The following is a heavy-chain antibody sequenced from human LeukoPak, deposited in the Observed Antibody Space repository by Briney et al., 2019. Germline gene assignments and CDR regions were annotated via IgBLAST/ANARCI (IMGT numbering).Heavy chain of an antibody. J-gene: IGHJ5*02. CDR1: GFTFSGYS. Sequence: PGGSLRLSCAASGFTFSGYSMHWVRQAPGKGLEDVAYISGSGDGTEYADSVKGRFTISRDNSKTTLFLQMGSPRAEDMAVYYCARQKGSGANWFDHWGQGTLVTVSS. CDR3: ARQKGSGANWFDH. V-gene: IGHV3-64*02. D-gene: IGHD3-10*01. CDR2: ISGSGDGT.